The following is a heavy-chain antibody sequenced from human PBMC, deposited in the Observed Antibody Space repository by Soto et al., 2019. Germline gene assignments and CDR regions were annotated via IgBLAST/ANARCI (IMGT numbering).Heavy chain of an antibody. J-gene: IGHJ4*02. V-gene: IGHV1-69*02. Sequence: QVQLVQSGAELKKPGSSVKVSCSASGGTFNSYTIHWVRQAPGQGLEWVGRVNPIVGMSTSALKFQGRVTINADRSTSKAYMDLSSLKSEDTAGYYCATSYGSGSTHFDSWGQGTLVTVSS. D-gene: IGHD3-10*01. CDR2: VNPIVGMS. CDR3: ATSYGSGSTHFDS. CDR1: GGTFNSYT.